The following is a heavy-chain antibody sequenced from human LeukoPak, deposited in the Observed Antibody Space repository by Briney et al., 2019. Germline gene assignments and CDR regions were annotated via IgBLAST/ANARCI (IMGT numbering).Heavy chain of an antibody. CDR2: ISSSSRDI. V-gene: IGHV3-21*01. CDR1: GFTLSSYV. Sequence: GGSLRLSCAASGFTLSSYVMNRVRQAPGKGLEWVSSISSSSRDIYYADAVKGRSTISRDNAKNSLYLQVNSLRAEDTAVYYCARGAPCGGDCSSWFDPWGQGTPVTVSS. CDR3: ARGAPCGGDCSSWFDP. D-gene: IGHD2-21*02. J-gene: IGHJ5*02.